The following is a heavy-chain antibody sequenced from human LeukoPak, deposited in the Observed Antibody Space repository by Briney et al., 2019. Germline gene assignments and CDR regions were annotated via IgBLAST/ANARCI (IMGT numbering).Heavy chain of an antibody. CDR1: GGSISSSSYY. D-gene: IGHD5-18*01. V-gene: IGHV4-39*01. CDR3: ARDALDTAMVRVYYYGMDV. CDR2: IYYSGST. Sequence: SETLSLTCTVSGGSISSSSYYWGWIRQPPGTGLEWIGSIYYSGSTYYNPSLKSRVTISVDTSKNQFSLKLSSVTAADTAVYYCARDALDTAMVRVYYYGMDVWGQGTTVTVSS. J-gene: IGHJ6*02.